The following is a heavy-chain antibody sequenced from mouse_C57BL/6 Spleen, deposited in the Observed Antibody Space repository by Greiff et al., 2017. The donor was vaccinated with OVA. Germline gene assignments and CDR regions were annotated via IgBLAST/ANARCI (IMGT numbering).Heavy chain of an antibody. J-gene: IGHJ2*01. V-gene: IGHV1-15*01. CDR1: GYTFTDYE. CDR3: TITGTGDY. Sequence: QVQLKESGAELVRPGASVTLSCKASGYTFTDYEMHWVKQTPVHGLEWIGAIDPETGGTAYNQKFKGKAILTADKSSSTAYMELRSLTSEDSAVYYCTITGTGDYWGQGTTLTVSS. CDR2: IDPETGGT. D-gene: IGHD4-1*01.